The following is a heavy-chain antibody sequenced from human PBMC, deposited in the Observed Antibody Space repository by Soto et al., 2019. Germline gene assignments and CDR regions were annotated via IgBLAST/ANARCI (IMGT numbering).Heavy chain of an antibody. V-gene: IGHV4-39*01. CDR3: ARSDYGGNYDY. CDR1: GDSISSSSYN. D-gene: IGHD4-17*01. J-gene: IGHJ4*02. Sequence: SETLSLTCTVSGDSISSSSYNWGWIRQPPGKGLEWIGTIHSGGSTYYSPSLKSRVTIPVNTSKNQFSLKLSSVTAADTAMYYCARSDYGGNYDYWGRGTLVTVSS. CDR2: IHSGGST.